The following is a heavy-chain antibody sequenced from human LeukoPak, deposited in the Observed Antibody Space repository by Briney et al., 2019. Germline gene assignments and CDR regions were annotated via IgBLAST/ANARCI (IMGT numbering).Heavy chain of an antibody. J-gene: IGHJ3*02. V-gene: IGHV1-8*01. D-gene: IGHD3-22*01. CDR3: ARAWYYYDSSGYLLDAFDI. CDR2: MNPNSGNT. CDR1: GYTFTSYD. Sequence: ASVKVSCKASGYTFTSYDINWVRQAPGQGLEWMGWMNPNSGNTGYAQKFQGRVTMTRNTSISTAYMELSNLRSEDTAVYYCARAWYYYDSSGYLLDAFDIWGQGTMVTVSS.